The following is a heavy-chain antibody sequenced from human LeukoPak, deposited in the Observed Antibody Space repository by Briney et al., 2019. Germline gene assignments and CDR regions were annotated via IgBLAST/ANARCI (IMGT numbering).Heavy chain of an antibody. Sequence: SETLSLTCTVSGGSISSSSYYWGWIRQPPGKGLEWIGSIYYSGSTYYNPSLKSRVTISVDTSKNQFSLKLSSVTAADTAVYYCARERTYYYDIGMDVWGQGTTVTVSS. CDR2: IYYSGST. J-gene: IGHJ6*02. CDR1: GGSISSSSYY. CDR3: ARERTYYYDIGMDV. V-gene: IGHV4-39*07. D-gene: IGHD3-22*01.